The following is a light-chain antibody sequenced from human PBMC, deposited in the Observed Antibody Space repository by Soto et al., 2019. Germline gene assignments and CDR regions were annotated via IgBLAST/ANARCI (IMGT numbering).Light chain of an antibody. V-gene: IGLV1-44*01. CDR1: SSNIGSRP. CDR3: AAWDDSLNGRFV. J-gene: IGLJ1*01. Sequence: QSVLTQPHSASGTPGQRVTISCSGSSSNIGSRPVNWYQQLPGTAPKLLIYTNNQRPSGVPDRFSGSKSGTSASLVIGGLQSEDEADYYCAAWDDSLNGRFVFGNGTKVTVL. CDR2: TNN.